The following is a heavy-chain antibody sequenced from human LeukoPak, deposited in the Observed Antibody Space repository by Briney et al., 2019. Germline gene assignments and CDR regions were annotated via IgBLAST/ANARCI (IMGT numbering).Heavy chain of an antibody. CDR2: MSTNSGYI. CDR1: GFTFSSYS. D-gene: IGHD3-3*01. Sequence: AGSVRLSCAASGFTFSSYSMTWVRQAPGKGLEWVSSMSTNSGYIYYADSARGRFTISRDNAKNSLYLLMNSLRAEDTAVYYCARDRPTGASRLFVVQWGQGTLVTVSS. V-gene: IGHV3-21*01. CDR3: ARDRPTGASRLFVVQ. J-gene: IGHJ4*02.